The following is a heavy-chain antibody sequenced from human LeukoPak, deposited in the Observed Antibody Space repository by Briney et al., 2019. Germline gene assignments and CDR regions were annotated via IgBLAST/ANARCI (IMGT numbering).Heavy chain of an antibody. D-gene: IGHD5-18*01. V-gene: IGHV1-8*01. CDR2: MNPNSGNT. CDR3: ARSRARAITAMAY. Sequence: ASVKVSCKASGYTFTSYDINWVRQATGQGLEWMGWMNPNSGNTGYAQKFQGRVTMTRNTSISTAYMELSSLRSEDTAVCYCARSRARAITAMAYWGQGTLVTVSS. J-gene: IGHJ4*02. CDR1: GYTFTSYD.